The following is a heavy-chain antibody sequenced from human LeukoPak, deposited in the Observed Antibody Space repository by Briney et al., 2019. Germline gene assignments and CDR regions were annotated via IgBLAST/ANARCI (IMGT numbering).Heavy chain of an antibody. D-gene: IGHD3-10*01. Sequence: GGSLRLSCEGSGFTFSNYWMGWVRQAPGKGLQWVANIKTDGSEKYYVDSVKGRFTISRDNAKNSLYLQMNSLRAEDTAVYYCARDMDYYGSGSYDYWGQGTLVTVSS. CDR3: ARDMDYYGSGSYDY. V-gene: IGHV3-7*01. CDR2: IKTDGSEK. J-gene: IGHJ4*02. CDR1: GFTFSNYW.